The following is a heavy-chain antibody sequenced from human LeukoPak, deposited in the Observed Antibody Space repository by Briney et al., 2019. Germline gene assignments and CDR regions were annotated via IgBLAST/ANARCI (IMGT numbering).Heavy chain of an antibody. D-gene: IGHD2-15*01. J-gene: IGHJ1*01. Sequence: SETLSLTCAVSGGSISSSSYYWAWIRQPPGKGLQWIGGIYYSGYTYYNPSLKSRVTISVDTSKNQFSLKVTSVTAADTAVYYCARHRELGYCSGGSCPTAEYFQHWGQGTLVTVSS. CDR1: GGSISSSSYY. CDR2: IYYSGYT. V-gene: IGHV4-39*01. CDR3: ARHRELGYCSGGSCPTAEYFQH.